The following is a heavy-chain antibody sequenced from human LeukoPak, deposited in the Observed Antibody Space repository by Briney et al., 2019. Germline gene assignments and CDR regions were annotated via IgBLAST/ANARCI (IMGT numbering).Heavy chain of an antibody. D-gene: IGHD6-13*01. Sequence: PSETLSLTCTVSGFTISSGAYYWSWIRQHPGKGLECIGYIDYSGSAYYNPSLKSRVTISVDTSKNQFSLNLRSVTAADTAVYYCARDSSTWWFDYWGQGTLVTVSS. CDR1: GFTISSGAYY. V-gene: IGHV4-31*03. CDR2: IDYSGSA. CDR3: ARDSSTWWFDY. J-gene: IGHJ4*02.